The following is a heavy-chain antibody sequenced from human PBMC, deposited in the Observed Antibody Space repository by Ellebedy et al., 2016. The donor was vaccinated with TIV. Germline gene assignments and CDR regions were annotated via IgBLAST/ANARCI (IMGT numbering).Heavy chain of an antibody. CDR1: GGSIGSGDYY. V-gene: IGHV4-39*07. J-gene: IGHJ4*02. CDR3: ARDITIFGVVISYYFDY. CDR2: IYYSGST. Sequence: MPSETLSLTCTVSGGSIGSGDYYWGWIRQPPGKGLEWIGSIYYSGSTYYNPSLKSRVTISVDTSKNQFSLKLSSVTAADTAVYYCARDITIFGVVISYYFDYWGQGTLATVSS. D-gene: IGHD3-3*01.